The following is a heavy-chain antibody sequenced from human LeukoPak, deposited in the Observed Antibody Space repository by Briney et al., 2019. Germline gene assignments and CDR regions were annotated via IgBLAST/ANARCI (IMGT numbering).Heavy chain of an antibody. D-gene: IGHD1-1*01. Sequence: SETLSLTCTVSGGSVSSGSYYWSWIRQPPGKGLEWIGEINHSGSTNYNPSLKSRVTISVDTSKNQFSLKLSSVTAADTAVYYCARTGTTLFYDYWGQGTLVTVSS. CDR1: GGSVSSGSYY. CDR2: INHSGST. V-gene: IGHV4-39*07. J-gene: IGHJ4*02. CDR3: ARTGTTLFYDY.